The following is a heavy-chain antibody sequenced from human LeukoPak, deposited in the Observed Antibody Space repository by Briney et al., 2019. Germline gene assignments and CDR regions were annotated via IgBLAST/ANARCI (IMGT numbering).Heavy chain of an antibody. J-gene: IGHJ4*02. CDR2: IKQDGSEK. D-gene: IGHD5-18*01. CDR3: ARDTGGGYSCYDC. CDR1: GFTFSSYW. Sequence: GGSLRLSCAASGFTFSSYWMTWIRQAPGKGLEWVANIKQDGSEKYYVDSVKGRFTNSRDNAKNSLYLQMNSLRAEDTAVYYCARDTGGGYSCYDCWGQGTLVTVSS. V-gene: IGHV3-7*01.